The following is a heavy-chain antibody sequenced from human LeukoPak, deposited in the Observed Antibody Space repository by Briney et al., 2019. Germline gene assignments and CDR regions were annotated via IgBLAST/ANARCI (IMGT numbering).Heavy chain of an antibody. V-gene: IGHV1-2*02. CDR1: GYTFTGYY. J-gene: IGHJ5*02. CDR2: INPNSGGT. D-gene: IGHD2-2*01. Sequence: ASVKVSCKASGYTFTGYYMHWVRQAPGQGLEWMGWINPNSGGTNYAQKFQGRVTMTRYTSISTAYMELSRLRSDDTAVYYCARDGADIIVVPAASGSWFDPWGQGTLVTVSS. CDR3: ARDGADIIVVPAASGSWFDP.